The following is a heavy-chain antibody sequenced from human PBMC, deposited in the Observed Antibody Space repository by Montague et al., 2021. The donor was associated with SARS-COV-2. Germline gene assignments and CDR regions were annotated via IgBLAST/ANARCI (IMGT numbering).Heavy chain of an antibody. D-gene: IGHD4-11*01. CDR1: GVSITSTNW. CDR2: ISYGGIA. Sequence: SETLSLTCAVSGVSITSTNWWSLVRQPPGKGLEWIGEISYGGIATYNPSLKSRATISMDRSRNLFFLKLSSVTAADTAIYYCAGKVLTVPADYWGQGTLVTVS. V-gene: IGHV4-4*02. J-gene: IGHJ4*02. CDR3: AGKVLTVPADY.